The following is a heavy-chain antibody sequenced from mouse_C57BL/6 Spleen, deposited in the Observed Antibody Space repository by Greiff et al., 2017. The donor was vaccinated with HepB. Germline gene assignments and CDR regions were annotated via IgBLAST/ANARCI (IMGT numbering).Heavy chain of an antibody. Sequence: EVQLQQSGPELVKPGASVKIPCKASGYTFTDYNMDWVKQSHGKSLEWIGDINPNNGGTIYNQKFKGKATLTVDKSSSTAYMELRSLTSEDTAVYYCATITTVVAFAYWGQGTLVTVSA. CDR1: GYTFTDYN. CDR2: INPNNGGT. J-gene: IGHJ3*01. CDR3: ATITTVVAFAY. V-gene: IGHV1-18*01. D-gene: IGHD1-1*01.